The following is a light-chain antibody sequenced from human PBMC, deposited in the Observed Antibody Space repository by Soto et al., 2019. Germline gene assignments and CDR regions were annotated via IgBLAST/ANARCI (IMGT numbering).Light chain of an antibody. CDR3: MQGLQTLS. V-gene: IGKV2-28*01. CDR2: LAS. Sequence: DIVMPQSPLSLPVTPGQPASISCRSSQSLLHSDGYNYLNWYLQKPGQSPQLLIYLASNRASGVPDRFSGSGSGTDFTLRIIRVEAEDVGVYYCMQGLQTLSFGPGTKVDIK. CDR1: QSLLHSDGYNY. J-gene: IGKJ3*01.